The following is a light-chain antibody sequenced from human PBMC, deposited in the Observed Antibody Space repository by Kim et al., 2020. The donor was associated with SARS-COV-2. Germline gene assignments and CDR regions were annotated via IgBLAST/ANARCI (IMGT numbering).Light chain of an antibody. V-gene: IGKV1-5*01. CDR2: DAS. CDR1: QSISSW. J-gene: IGKJ1*01. CDR3: QQYNSYSWT. Sequence: DIQMTQSPSTLSASVGDRVTITCRASQSISSWLAWYQQKPGKAPNLLIYDASTLESGVPSRFSGSGSGTEFTLTISSLQPDDSATYYCQQYNSYSWTFGQRTKVDIK.